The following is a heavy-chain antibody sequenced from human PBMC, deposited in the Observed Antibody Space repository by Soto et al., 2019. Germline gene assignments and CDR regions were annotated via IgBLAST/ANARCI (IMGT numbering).Heavy chain of an antibody. D-gene: IGHD5-18*01. J-gene: IGHJ4*02. CDR3: TSRRDWTAVDPLDY. Sequence: GASVKVSCKASGYTFTSYGISWVRQAPGQGLQWMGWISAYNGNTNYAQKLQGRVTMTTDTSTSTAYMELRSLRSDDTAVYYCTSRRDWTAVDPLDYWGLGTLVTVSS. CDR2: ISAYNGNT. CDR1: GYTFTSYG. V-gene: IGHV1-18*01.